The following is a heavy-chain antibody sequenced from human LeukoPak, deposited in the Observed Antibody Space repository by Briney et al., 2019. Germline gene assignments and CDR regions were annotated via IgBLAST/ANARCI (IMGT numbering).Heavy chain of an antibody. D-gene: IGHD2-15*01. V-gene: IGHV3-7*03. CDR1: GFTFSSYW. J-gene: IGHJ4*02. Sequence: PGGSLRLSCAASGFTFSSYWMSWVRQAPGKGLEWVANIKQDGSEKYYVDSVKGRFTISRDNAKNSLYLQMNSLRAEDTAVYYCARIGGSCYSGCDYFDYWGQGTLVTVSP. CDR2: IKQDGSEK. CDR3: ARIGGSCYSGCDYFDY.